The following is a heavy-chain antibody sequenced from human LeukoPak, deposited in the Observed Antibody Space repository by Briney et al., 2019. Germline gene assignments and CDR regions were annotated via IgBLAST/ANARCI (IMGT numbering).Heavy chain of an antibody. Sequence: SETLSLTCTVSGGSISSYYWSWVRQPLGKGLEWIAYMYYTGSTYYNPSLKGRATLSVDTSKNQFSLKLDATTAADTAIYYCASSTKYSSSRGSDAFDIWGQGTMVTVSS. D-gene: IGHD6-13*01. CDR1: GGSISSYY. CDR3: ASSTKYSSSRGSDAFDI. J-gene: IGHJ3*02. CDR2: MYYTGST. V-gene: IGHV4-59*08.